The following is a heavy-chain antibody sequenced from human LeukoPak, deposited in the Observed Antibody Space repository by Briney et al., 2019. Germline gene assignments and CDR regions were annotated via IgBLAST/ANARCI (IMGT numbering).Heavy chain of an antibody. CDR2: IRYDGSNK. Sequence: PGGSLRLSCAASGFTFSSYGMHWVRQAPGKGLEWVAFIRYDGSNKYYADSVEGRFTISRDNSKNTLYLQMNSLRAEDTAVYYCAKGPGYSYGHHFDYWGQGTLVTVSS. D-gene: IGHD5-18*01. J-gene: IGHJ4*02. CDR3: AKGPGYSYGHHFDY. V-gene: IGHV3-30*02. CDR1: GFTFSSYG.